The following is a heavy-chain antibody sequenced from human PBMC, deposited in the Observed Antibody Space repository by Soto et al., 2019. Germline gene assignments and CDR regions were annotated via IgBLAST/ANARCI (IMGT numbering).Heavy chain of an antibody. D-gene: IGHD6-19*01. CDR3: ARGPGIAVAGTLIYYFDY. Sequence: QVQLVQSGAEVKKPGASVKVSCKASGYTFTSYGISWVRQAPGQGLEWMGWISAYNGNTNYAQKLQDRVTMTTDTSTSTAYMELRSLRSDDTAVYYCARGPGIAVAGTLIYYFDYWGQGTLVTVSS. CDR1: GYTFTSYG. CDR2: ISAYNGNT. J-gene: IGHJ4*02. V-gene: IGHV1-18*01.